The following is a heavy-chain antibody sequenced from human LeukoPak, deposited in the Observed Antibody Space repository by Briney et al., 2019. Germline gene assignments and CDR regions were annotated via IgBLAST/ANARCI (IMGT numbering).Heavy chain of an antibody. CDR2: ISYDGRNI. J-gene: IGHJ6*03. CDR1: RCTFSSYG. D-gene: IGHD4-11*01. Sequence: GGSLRLFCSASRCTFSSYGMHWVRQAPGKGLECVAVISYDGRNIHYADSVKGRFTISRDNSKNTLYLQMNSLRAEDTAVYYCARDGDYTFYYYFYMDVWGKGTTVTVSS. CDR3: ARDGDYTFYYYFYMDV. V-gene: IGHV3-30*03.